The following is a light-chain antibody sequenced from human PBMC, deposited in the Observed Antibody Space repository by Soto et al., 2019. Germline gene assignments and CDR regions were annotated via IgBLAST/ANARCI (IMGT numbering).Light chain of an antibody. J-gene: IGLJ1*01. CDR3: QSYDNSLSGLYV. V-gene: IGLV1-40*01. CDR2: GNA. Sequence: QSVLTQPPSVSGTPGQRVTISCSGTSSNIGADYNVNWYQQLPGKAPKLLIYGNANRPSGVPDRFSGSKSGTSASLAFTGLQAGDDADYYCQSYDNSLSGLYVFGTGTKVTVL. CDR1: SSNIGADYN.